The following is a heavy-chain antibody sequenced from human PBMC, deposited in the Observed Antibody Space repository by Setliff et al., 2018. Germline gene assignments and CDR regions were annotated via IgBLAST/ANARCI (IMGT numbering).Heavy chain of an antibody. D-gene: IGHD3-22*01. CDR2: IYHSGST. J-gene: IGHJ4*02. CDR3: ARGVTYYYDSSGYEGKYYFDY. CDR1: GYSISSGYY. V-gene: IGHV4-38-2*02. Sequence: PSETLSLTCTVSGYSISSGYYWGWIRQPPGKGLEWIGSIYHSGSTYYNPSLKSRVTISVDTSKNQFSLKLSSVTAADTAVYYCARGVTYYYDSSGYEGKYYFDYWGQGTLVTVSS.